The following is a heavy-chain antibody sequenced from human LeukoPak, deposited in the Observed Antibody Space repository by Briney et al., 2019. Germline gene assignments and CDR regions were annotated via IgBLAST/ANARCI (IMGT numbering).Heavy chain of an antibody. Sequence: GGSLRLSCAASGFSFDDYAMHWVRQAPGKGLEWVSSISWNSDTIGYADSVKGRFTISRDNAKNSLYLQMNSLRAEDTALYYCAKDISGTYLAALDYWGQGTLVTVSS. CDR3: AKDISGTYLAALDY. V-gene: IGHV3-9*01. CDR2: ISWNSDTI. D-gene: IGHD1-26*01. CDR1: GFSFDDYA. J-gene: IGHJ4*02.